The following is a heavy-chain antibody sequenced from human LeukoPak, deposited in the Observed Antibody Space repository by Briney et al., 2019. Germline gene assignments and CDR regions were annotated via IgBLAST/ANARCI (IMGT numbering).Heavy chain of an antibody. J-gene: IGHJ5*02. CDR1: GFTFSGSA. Sequence: GGSLRLSCAASGFTFSGSAMHWVRQAPGKGLEWVSAISGSSDAIYYADSVKGRFTISRDNAKKSLYLQMNSLRAEDTAVYYCARVITSLNNWFDPWGQGTLVTVSS. CDR2: ISGSSDAI. V-gene: IGHV3-21*01. D-gene: IGHD3-10*01. CDR3: ARVITSLNNWFDP.